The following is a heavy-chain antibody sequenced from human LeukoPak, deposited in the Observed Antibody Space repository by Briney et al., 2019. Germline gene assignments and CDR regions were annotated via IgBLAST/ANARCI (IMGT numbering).Heavy chain of an antibody. J-gene: IGHJ4*02. CDR2: IYSGGST. V-gene: IGHV3-53*01. CDR1: GFTVSSNY. D-gene: IGHD3-22*01. Sequence: LPGGSLRLSCAASGFTVSSNYMSWVRQAPGKGLEWVSVIYSGGSTYYADSVKGRFTISRDNSKNTLYLQMNSLRAEDTAVYYCARGPSITMIVVEYDYWGQGTLVTVSS. CDR3: ARGPSITMIVVEYDY.